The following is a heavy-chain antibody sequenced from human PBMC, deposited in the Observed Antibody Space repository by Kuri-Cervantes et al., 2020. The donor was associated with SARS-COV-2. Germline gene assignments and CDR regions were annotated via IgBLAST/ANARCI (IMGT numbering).Heavy chain of an antibody. CDR2: INHGGGT. Sequence: SDPLSPPCDVYGGSSSGYYWSWTRQPPGKGLEWTGEINHGGGTNYNPSPMSRVTLSADTSKNQFYLKLRSVTAADTAVYYCARGVRFLDPKYYYFSYYMDVWGKGTTVTVSS. CDR3: ARGVRFLDPKYYYFSYYMDV. D-gene: IGHD3-3*01. J-gene: IGHJ6*03. V-gene: IGHV4-34*01. CDR1: GGSSSGYY.